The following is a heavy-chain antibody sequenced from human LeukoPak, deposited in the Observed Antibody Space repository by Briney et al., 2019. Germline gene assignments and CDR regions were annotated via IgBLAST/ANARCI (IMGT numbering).Heavy chain of an antibody. CDR2: ISGSGGST. D-gene: IGHD2-2*01. CDR1: GFTFSSYA. V-gene: IGHV3-23*01. J-gene: IGHJ4*02. Sequence: GGSLRLSCAASGFTFSSYAMSWVRQAPGKGLEWVSAISGSGGSTHYADSVKGRFTISRDNSKNTLYLQMNSLRAEDTAVYYCAKGEYCSSTSCQPDYWGQGTLVTVSS. CDR3: AKGEYCSSTSCQPDY.